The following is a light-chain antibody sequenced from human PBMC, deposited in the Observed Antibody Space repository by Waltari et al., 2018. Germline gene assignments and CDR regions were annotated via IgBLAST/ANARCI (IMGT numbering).Light chain of an antibody. CDR1: SSDVGSSNS. V-gene: IGLV2-14*03. CDR3: SSESSDKVVL. J-gene: IGLJ3*02. Sequence: QSALTQPAYVSGSPGQAVTISCTGTSSDVGSSNSVSWYQDHPGQGPKVIIYDVSDRPSGVSARFSGSKSGNTASLTISGLQAEDEADYYCSSESSDKVVLFGGGTKVTVL. CDR2: DVS.